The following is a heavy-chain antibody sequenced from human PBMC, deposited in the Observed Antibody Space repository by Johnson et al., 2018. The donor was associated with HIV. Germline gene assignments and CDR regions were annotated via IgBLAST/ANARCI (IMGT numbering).Heavy chain of an antibody. Sequence: VQLVESGGGLVQPGRSLRLSCAASGFTFDDYAMHWVRQAPGRGLEWVSRINSDGSSTTYADSVKGRFTISRDNAKNTLYLQMNSLRAEDTAVYYCARVPLYGDYVVDAFDIWGQGTMVTVSS. CDR1: GFTFDDYA. CDR2: INSDGSST. D-gene: IGHD4-17*01. V-gene: IGHV3-9*01. J-gene: IGHJ3*02. CDR3: ARVPLYGDYVVDAFDI.